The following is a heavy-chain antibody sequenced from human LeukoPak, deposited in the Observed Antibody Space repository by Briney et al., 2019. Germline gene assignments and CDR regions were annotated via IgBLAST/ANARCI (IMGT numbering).Heavy chain of an antibody. CDR2: ISSRSATI. V-gene: IGHV3-48*01. CDR3: ARDPLSSSSFDY. Sequence: GGSLRLSCAASGFDFSTYSMNWVRQAPGKGLEWVSYISSRSATIYYADSVKGRFTISRDNAKNSLYLQMNSLRAEDTAVYYRARDPLSSSSFDYWGQGTLVTVSS. D-gene: IGHD6-13*01. CDR1: GFDFSTYS. J-gene: IGHJ4*02.